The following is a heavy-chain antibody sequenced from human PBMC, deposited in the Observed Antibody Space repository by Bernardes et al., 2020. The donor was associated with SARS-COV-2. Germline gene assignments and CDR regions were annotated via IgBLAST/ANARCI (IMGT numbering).Heavy chain of an antibody. V-gene: IGHV4-34*12. CDR3: ARRRIGVTVWFDA. CDR2: VIDTGST. CDR1: GGSFEGYF. D-gene: IGHD6-19*01. J-gene: IGHJ5*02. Sequence: SETLSLTCGVSGGSFEGYFWSWIRQSPKKGLEFIGEVIDTGSTNYNPSLKRRVILSADKSKRQFSLTLSSLTAADNGLYYCARRRIGVTVWFDAWGQGILVTGSS.